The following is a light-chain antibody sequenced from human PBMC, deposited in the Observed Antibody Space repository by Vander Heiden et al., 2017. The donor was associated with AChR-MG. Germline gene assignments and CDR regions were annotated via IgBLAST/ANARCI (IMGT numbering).Light chain of an antibody. J-gene: IGKJ1*01. V-gene: IGKV3-15*01. Sequence: ETVMTQSPATLSVSPGERATLSCRASQGVSSKLAWYQQKPGQAPRLLISGASTRATGVPDRFSGSGSGTEFTLTISSLQSEDFAVYYCQQYSDWPRTFGQGTKVDIK. CDR1: QGVSSK. CDR2: GAS. CDR3: QQYSDWPRT.